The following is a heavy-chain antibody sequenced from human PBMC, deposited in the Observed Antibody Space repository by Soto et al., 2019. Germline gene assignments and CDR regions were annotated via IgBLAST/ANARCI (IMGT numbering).Heavy chain of an antibody. CDR2: TYFRSKWDN. CDR1: GDSVSSNTAS. D-gene: IGHD5-12*01. V-gene: IGHV6-1*01. Sequence: PQTLSLTRVISGDSVSSNTASWNWIRQSPSRGLEWLGRTYFRSKWDNDYAVSVKSRIIINPDTSNHQFSLQLNSVPPEDTAVYFCAKGDNLGPKTGYAFDPWGQGIRVTVSS. J-gene: IGHJ5*02. CDR3: AKGDNLGPKTGYAFDP.